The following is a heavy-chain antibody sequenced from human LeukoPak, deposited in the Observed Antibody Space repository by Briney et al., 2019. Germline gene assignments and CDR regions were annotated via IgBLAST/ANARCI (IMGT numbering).Heavy chain of an antibody. CDR2: ISGSGGGT. D-gene: IGHD2-15*01. CDR1: GFTFSRNA. J-gene: IGHJ4*02. CDR3: AREGSCSGGSCFYLDY. V-gene: IGHV3-23*01. Sequence: GGSLRLSCAASGFTFSRNAMSWVRQAPGKGLEWVSAISGSGGGTYYADSVKGRFTISRDNSRDTLYLQMNSLRAEDTAVYYCAREGSCSGGSCFYLDYWGQGTLVTVSS.